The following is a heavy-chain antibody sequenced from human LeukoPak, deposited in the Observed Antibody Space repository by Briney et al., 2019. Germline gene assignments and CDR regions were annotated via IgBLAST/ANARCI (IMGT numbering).Heavy chain of an antibody. J-gene: IGHJ6*02. CDR2: IIPIFGTA. CDR1: GGTFSSYA. Sequence: SVKVSCKASGGTFSSYAISWVRQAPGQGLEWMGGIIPIFGTANYAQKFQGRVTITADESTSTAYMELSSLRSEDTAVYYYARQSRYYYDSSGYYGMDVWGQGTTVTVSS. V-gene: IGHV1-69*13. D-gene: IGHD3-22*01. CDR3: ARQSRYYYDSSGYYGMDV.